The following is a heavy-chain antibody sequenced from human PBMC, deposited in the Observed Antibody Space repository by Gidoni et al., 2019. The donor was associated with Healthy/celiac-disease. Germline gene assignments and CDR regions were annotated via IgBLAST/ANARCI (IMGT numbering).Heavy chain of an antibody. Sequence: QVQLVQSGAEVKKPGASVKVSCKASGYTFTSYGISWVRQAPGQGLEWMGWISAYNGNTNYAQKLQGRVTMTTDTSTSTAYMELRSLRSDDTAVYYCARDPNNYYDSSGYYYRWAFDIWGQGTMVTVSS. V-gene: IGHV1-18*01. CDR2: ISAYNGNT. D-gene: IGHD3-22*01. CDR3: ARDPNNYYDSSGYYYRWAFDI. CDR1: GYTFTSYG. J-gene: IGHJ3*02.